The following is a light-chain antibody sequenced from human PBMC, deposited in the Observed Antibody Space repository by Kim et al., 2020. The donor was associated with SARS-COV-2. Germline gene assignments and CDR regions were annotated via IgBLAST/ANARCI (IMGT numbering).Light chain of an antibody. CDR3: QVWDSSTGV. V-gene: IGLV3-9*01. CDR2: GDS. Sequence: SYELTQPLSVSVALGQTARITCGGNNIGTKNVHWFQQKPGQAPVLVICGDSNRPSGIPERFSGSNSGNTATLTISRAQPGDEADYYCQVWDSSTGVFG. J-gene: IGLJ3*02. CDR1: NIGTKN.